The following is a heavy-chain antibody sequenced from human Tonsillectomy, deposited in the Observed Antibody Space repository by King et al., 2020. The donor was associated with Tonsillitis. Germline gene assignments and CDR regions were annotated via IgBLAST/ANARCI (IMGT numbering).Heavy chain of an antibody. D-gene: IGHD2-2*01. CDR2: IFYSGST. V-gene: IGHV4-59*11. Sequence: QVQLQESGPGLVKPSETLSLTCTVSGGSIGFHYWSWIRQPPGKGLEWIGYIFYSGSTNYNPSLKSRVTISVDTSKNQFSLKLTSVTAADTAVYYCAREGVENQLRGMDVWGQGTTVTVSS. CDR3: AREGVENQLRGMDV. J-gene: IGHJ6*02. CDR1: GGSIGFHY.